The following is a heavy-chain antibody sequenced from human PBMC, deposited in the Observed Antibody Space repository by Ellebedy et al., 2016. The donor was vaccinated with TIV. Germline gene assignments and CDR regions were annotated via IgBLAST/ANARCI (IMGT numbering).Heavy chain of an antibody. J-gene: IGHJ4*02. V-gene: IGHV1-46*01. D-gene: IGHD1-26*01. CDR1: GYTFTSYY. CDR2: IIPSNGRT. CDR3: ARELSGTYTLLWYY. Sequence: ASVQVSCKTSGYTFTSYYLHWVRQAPGQGLEWMGIIIPSNGRTNYARKFQVRVSLTRDTSTGTVYMELSSLRSEDTAVYYCARELSGTYTLLWYYWGQGALVIVSS.